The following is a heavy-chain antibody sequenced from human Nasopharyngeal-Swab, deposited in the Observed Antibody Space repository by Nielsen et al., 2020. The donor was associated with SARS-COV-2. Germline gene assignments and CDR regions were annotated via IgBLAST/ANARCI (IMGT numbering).Heavy chain of an antibody. Sequence: GESLKISCAASGFTFSSYWMHWVRQAPGKGLVWVSRINSDGSSTSYADSVKGRFTIFRDNAKNTLYLQMNSLRAEDTAVYYCARDGRDYYDSSGYYPDYWGQGTLVTVS. V-gene: IGHV3-74*01. D-gene: IGHD3-22*01. CDR3: ARDGRDYYDSSGYYPDY. J-gene: IGHJ4*02. CDR1: GFTFSSYW. CDR2: INSDGSST.